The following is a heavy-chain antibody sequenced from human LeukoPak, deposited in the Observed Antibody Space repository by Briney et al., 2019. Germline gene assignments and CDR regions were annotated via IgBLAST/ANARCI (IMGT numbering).Heavy chain of an antibody. V-gene: IGHV4-59*01. CDR1: RGSISNSY. Sequence: PSETLSLTCTVSRGSISNSYCSWIRQPPGKGLEWIAYISYSGTTNYNPSFESRVTLSVDTSENQLPLKRSSVTAADTAVYYCARTTSYYDSRGYTYGDAFDIWGQGTQVTVSS. J-gene: IGHJ3*02. D-gene: IGHD3-22*01. CDR3: ARTTSYYDSRGYTYGDAFDI. CDR2: ISYSGTT.